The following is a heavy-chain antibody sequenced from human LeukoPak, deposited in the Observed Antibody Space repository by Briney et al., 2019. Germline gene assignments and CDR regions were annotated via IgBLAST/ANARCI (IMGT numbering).Heavy chain of an antibody. CDR1: GFTFSSYA. CDR3: AELGITMIGGV. D-gene: IGHD3-10*02. V-gene: IGHV3-23*01. Sequence: GGSLRLSCAASGFTFSSYAMSWVRQAPGKGLEWVSVISNSGGSTDYADSVKGRFTISRDNSKNTLHLQMNSLRVEDTAVYYCAELGITMIGGVWGKGTTVTISS. J-gene: IGHJ6*04. CDR2: ISNSGGST.